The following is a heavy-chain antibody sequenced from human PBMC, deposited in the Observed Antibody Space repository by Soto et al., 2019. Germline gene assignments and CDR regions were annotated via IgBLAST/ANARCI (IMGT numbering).Heavy chain of an antibody. Sequence: GGSLRLSCSASGFTFSSYAMHWVRQAPGKGLEYVSAISSNGGSTYYADSVKGRFTISRDNSKNTLYLQMSSLRAEDTAVYYCVRYYDILTGARSPFDYWGQGTLVTVSS. CDR1: GFTFSSYA. CDR3: VRYYDILTGARSPFDY. J-gene: IGHJ4*02. V-gene: IGHV3-64D*08. CDR2: ISSNGGST. D-gene: IGHD3-9*01.